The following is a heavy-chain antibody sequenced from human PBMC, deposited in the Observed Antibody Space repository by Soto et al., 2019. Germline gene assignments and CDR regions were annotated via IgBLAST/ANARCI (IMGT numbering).Heavy chain of an antibody. J-gene: IGHJ6*02. Sequence: QVQLVQSGAEVKKPGSSVKVSCKASGGTFSSYAISWVRQAPGQGLEWMGGIIPIFGTANYAQKFQGRVTITADESTSTAYMELSSLRSEDTAVYYCARDRSGSYRRGGGPMDVWGQGTTVTVSS. CDR2: IIPIFGTA. D-gene: IGHD1-26*01. CDR3: ARDRSGSYRRGGGPMDV. V-gene: IGHV1-69*12. CDR1: GGTFSSYA.